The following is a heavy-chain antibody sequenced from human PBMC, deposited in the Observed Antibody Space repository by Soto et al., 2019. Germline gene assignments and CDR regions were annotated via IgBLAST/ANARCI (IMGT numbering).Heavy chain of an antibody. CDR2: ISAYNGNT. CDR1: GYTFTSYG. CDR3: ARPFTDENYGDYDMGYYYYYMDV. J-gene: IGHJ6*03. V-gene: IGHV1-18*01. D-gene: IGHD4-17*01. Sequence: ASVKVSCKASGYTFTSYGISWVRQAPGQGLEWMGWISAYNGNTNYAQKLQGRVTMTTDTSTSTAYMELRSLRSDDTAVYYCARPFTDENYGDYDMGYYYYYMDVWGKGTTVTVSS.